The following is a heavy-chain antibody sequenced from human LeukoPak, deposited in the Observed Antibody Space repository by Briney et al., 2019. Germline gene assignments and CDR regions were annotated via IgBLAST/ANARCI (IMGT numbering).Heavy chain of an antibody. J-gene: IGHJ4*02. Sequence: PGGSLRLSCVASGFTFSTFDMSWVRQPPGKGLEWVATISGSGTTTNYADSVKGRFTVSRDIFRNTLYLQMSSLRAEDTAIYYCAKDQPFSDWGQGTLVTVSS. D-gene: IGHD3-3*02. CDR3: AKDQPFSD. V-gene: IGHV3-23*01. CDR2: ISGSGTTT. CDR1: GFTFSTFD.